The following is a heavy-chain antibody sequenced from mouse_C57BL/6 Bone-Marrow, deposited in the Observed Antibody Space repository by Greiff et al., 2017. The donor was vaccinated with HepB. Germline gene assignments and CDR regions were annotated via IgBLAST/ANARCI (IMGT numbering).Heavy chain of an antibody. CDR2: SRNKANDYTT. Sequence: EVMLVESGGGLVQSGRSLRLSCATSGFTFSDFYMEWVRQAPGKGLEWIAASRNKANDYTTEYSASVKGRFIVSRDTSQSILYLQMNALRAENTAIYYCARDAYDGFTGGFAYWGQGTLVTVSA. CDR1: GFTFSDFY. V-gene: IGHV7-1*01. J-gene: IGHJ3*01. D-gene: IGHD2-3*01. CDR3: ARDAYDGFTGGFAY.